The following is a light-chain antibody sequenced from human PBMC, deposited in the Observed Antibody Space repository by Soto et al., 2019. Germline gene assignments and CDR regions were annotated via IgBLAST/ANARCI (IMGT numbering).Light chain of an antibody. Sequence: DIQLTQSPSSVSASVGDRVTITCRASQGVGRYLAWYQQKSGKAPELLIFAASSLESGVPARFSGSGAGTEFTLIISSLQPEDFATYFCQQAHSFPLTFGGGTKVDIK. J-gene: IGKJ4*01. CDR1: QGVGRY. CDR3: QQAHSFPLT. V-gene: IGKV1-12*01. CDR2: AAS.